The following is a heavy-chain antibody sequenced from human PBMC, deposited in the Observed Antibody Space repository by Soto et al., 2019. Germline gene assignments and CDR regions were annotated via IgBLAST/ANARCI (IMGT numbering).Heavy chain of an antibody. V-gene: IGHV3-23*01. D-gene: IGHD5-12*01. CDR3: AKEVEYSGYDPHSSFDY. CDR2: ISGSGGST. J-gene: IGHJ4*02. Sequence: GGSLRLSCAASGFTFSSYAMSWVRQAPGKGLEWVSAISGSGGSTYYADSVKGRFTISRDNSKNTLYLQMNSLRAEDTAVYYCAKEVEYSGYDPHSSFDYWGQGTLVTVSS. CDR1: GFTFSSYA.